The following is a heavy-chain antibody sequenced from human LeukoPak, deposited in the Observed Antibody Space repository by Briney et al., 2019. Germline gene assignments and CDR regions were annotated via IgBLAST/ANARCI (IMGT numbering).Heavy chain of an antibody. Sequence: ASVKVSCKASGYTFTSFPMNWVRQAPGQGLEWMGWINTNTGDPTYVQGFTGRFVFSLDTSVSTAYLQISSLKAEDTAVYYCAREVRAFDYWGQGTLVTVSS. V-gene: IGHV7-4-1*02. D-gene: IGHD4-11*01. CDR3: AREVRAFDY. CDR1: GYTFTSFP. CDR2: INTNTGDP. J-gene: IGHJ4*02.